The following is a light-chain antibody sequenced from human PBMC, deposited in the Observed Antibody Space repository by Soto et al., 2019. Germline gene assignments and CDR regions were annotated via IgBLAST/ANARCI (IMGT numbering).Light chain of an antibody. CDR2: DAS. J-gene: IGKJ4*01. Sequence: DIQVTQSPSFMSASVGDRVTITCRASQGISRDLAWYQQKPGKAPNLLIYDASTLQSGVPSRFSASGSGTEFTLTISSMQAEDFATYYCQHLHNYPHTFGGGTKVDIK. CDR3: QHLHNYPHT. V-gene: IGKV1-9*01. CDR1: QGISRD.